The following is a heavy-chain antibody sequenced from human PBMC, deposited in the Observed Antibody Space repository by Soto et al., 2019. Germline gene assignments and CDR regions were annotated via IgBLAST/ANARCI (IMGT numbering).Heavy chain of an antibody. CDR1: GFTFSSYA. CDR3: AKDRIAVACAFHDY. Sequence: EVQLLESGGGLVQPGGSLRLSCAASGFTFSSYAMSWVRQAPGKGLEWVSAISGSGGSTYYADYVQGGFTISRDNSKHTLYLEMNRLRAEDTAVYDCAKDRIAVACAFHDYWGQGTLVTVSS. J-gene: IGHJ4*02. D-gene: IGHD6-19*01. CDR2: ISGSGGST. V-gene: IGHV3-23*01.